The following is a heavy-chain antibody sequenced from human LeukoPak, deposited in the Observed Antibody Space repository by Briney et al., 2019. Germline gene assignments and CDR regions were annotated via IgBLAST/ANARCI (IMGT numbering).Heavy chain of an antibody. Sequence: PGRSLRLSCAASGFTFSSYAMHWVRQAPGKGLEWVAVISYDGNNKYYADSVKGRFTISRDNSKNTLYLQMNSLRAEDTAVYYCARGPAGGLNEYFQHWGQGTLVTVSS. CDR1: GFTFSSYA. D-gene: IGHD6-13*01. CDR2: ISYDGNNK. V-gene: IGHV3-30-3*01. J-gene: IGHJ1*01. CDR3: ARGPAGGLNEYFQH.